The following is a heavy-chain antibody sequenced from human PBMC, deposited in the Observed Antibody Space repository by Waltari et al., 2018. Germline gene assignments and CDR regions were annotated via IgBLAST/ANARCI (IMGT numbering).Heavy chain of an antibody. J-gene: IGHJ6*03. CDR2: SKPNSGVT. V-gene: IGHV1-2*06. Sequence: QVQLVQSGAEVKKPGASVKVSCEASGYTFTGRYLHWVRQAPGQGLEGMGRSKPNSGVTDYAQKFQDRVTMTRDTSSSTAYMELSGLRSDDTAVYYCAREATHSYYYFLDVWGKGTTVTVSS. CDR1: GYTFTGRY. CDR3: AREATHSYYYFLDV.